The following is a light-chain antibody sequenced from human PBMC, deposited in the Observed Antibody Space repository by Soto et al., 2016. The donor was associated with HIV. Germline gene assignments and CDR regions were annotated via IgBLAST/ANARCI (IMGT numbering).Light chain of an antibody. J-gene: IGLJ1*01. CDR2: DDG. Sequence: SYELTQPPSVSVAPGKTARITCGGNNIGSKSVHWYQQKPGQAPVLVVYDDGDRPSGIPERFSGSNSGNTATLTISRVEAGDEADYYYQVWDSSSDLLYVFGTGTKVTVL. CDR3: QVWDSSSDLLYV. CDR1: NIGSKS. V-gene: IGLV3-21*03.